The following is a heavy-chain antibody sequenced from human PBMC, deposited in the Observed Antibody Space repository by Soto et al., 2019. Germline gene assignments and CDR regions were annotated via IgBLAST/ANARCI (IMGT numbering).Heavy chain of an antibody. V-gene: IGHV1-69*06. CDR3: ARGVSNSGAYYTGPSAYDL. CDR2: TLPVFDTS. D-gene: IGHD3-10*01. J-gene: IGHJ3*01. Sequence: QVQLVQSGAVVKKPGSSVEVSCKASGGTFNGYGISWVRQAPGQGLEWMGGTLPVFDTSKYAPRFQGGVTITEDKSTSTAYMELSSVRSEDTAIYFCARGVSNSGAYYTGPSAYDLWGQGTLVIVSS. CDR1: GGTFNGYG.